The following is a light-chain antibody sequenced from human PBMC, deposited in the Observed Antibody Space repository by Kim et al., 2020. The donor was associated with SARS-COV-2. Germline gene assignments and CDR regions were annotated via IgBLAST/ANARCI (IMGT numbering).Light chain of an antibody. J-gene: IGKJ4*01. V-gene: IGKV3-20*01. Sequence: SPGERATLSCRASQSVNSNYLAWYQRKPGQAPRLLIYGASSRATGIPDRFSGSGSGTDFTLSINRLEPEDFAVYDCQQYGTSPETFGGGTKVDIK. CDR3: QQYGTSPET. CDR1: QSVNSNY. CDR2: GAS.